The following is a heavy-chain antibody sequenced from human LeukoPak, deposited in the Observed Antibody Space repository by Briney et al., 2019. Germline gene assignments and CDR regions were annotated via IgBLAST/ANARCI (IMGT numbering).Heavy chain of an antibody. J-gene: IGHJ5*02. CDR2: IYYSGST. V-gene: IGHV4-59*08. CDR1: GRSISSYY. Sequence: TSSETLSLTCSVPGRSISSYYWSWIRQPPGKGLEWIGYIYYSGSTNYNPSLKSRVTISVDTSKNQFSLKLSSVTAADTAVYYCARQRNWFDPWGQGTLVTVSS. CDR3: ARQRNWFDP.